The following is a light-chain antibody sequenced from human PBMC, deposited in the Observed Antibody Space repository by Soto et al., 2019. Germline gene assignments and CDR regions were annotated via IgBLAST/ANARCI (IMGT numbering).Light chain of an antibody. CDR2: GAS. V-gene: IGKV3-20*01. Sequence: EVVMTQSPATLYVSPGARATLSCRASQSVSNNLAWYQQKPGQAPRLLIYGASSRATGIPDRFSGSGSGTDFTLTISRLEPEDFAVYYCQQYGSSPTFGQGNKVDIK. CDR3: QQYGSSPT. J-gene: IGKJ1*01. CDR1: QSVSNN.